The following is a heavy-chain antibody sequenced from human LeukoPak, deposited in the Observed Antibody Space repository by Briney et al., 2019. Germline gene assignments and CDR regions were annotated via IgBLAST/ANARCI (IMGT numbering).Heavy chain of an antibody. J-gene: IGHJ4*02. Sequence: ASVKVSCKASGYTFTGYYMHWVRQAPGQGLEWMGWINPNSGGTNYAQKLQGRVTMTRDTSISTAYMELSRLRSDDTAVYYCATGCSSTSCYTAPFDYWGQGTLVTVSS. CDR3: ATGCSSTSCYTAPFDY. D-gene: IGHD2-2*02. V-gene: IGHV1-2*02. CDR1: GYTFTGYY. CDR2: INPNSGGT.